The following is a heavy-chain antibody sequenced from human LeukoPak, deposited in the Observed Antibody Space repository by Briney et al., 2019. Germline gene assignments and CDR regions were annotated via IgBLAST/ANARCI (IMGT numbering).Heavy chain of an antibody. CDR2: IFPDDSDT. CDR3: ARPESPTGLLFDY. J-gene: IGHJ4*02. CDR1: GYSFTSFW. V-gene: IGHV5-51*01. Sequence: GESLKISCKASGYSFTSFWIGWVRQMPGKGLEWMGIIFPDDSDTRYSPSFQGQVTISADKSISTAYLQWSSLKASDTAMYYCARPESPTGLLFDYWGQGTLVTVSS. D-gene: IGHD5-18*01.